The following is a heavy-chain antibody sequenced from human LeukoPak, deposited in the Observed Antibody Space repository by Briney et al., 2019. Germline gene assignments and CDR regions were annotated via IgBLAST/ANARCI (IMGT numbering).Heavy chain of an antibody. CDR1: GFGFSNFW. D-gene: IGHD3-22*01. J-gene: IGHJ4*02. Sequence: HAGVSLRLSCAASGFGFSNFWMSWVRQAPGKGPEWVANIKEYGSLKNYVDSVEGPFTVSRDNAKNTLYLQMNSLRLEDTAVYYCARVEDYYYDSSPDNFDYWGQGTLVTVSS. CDR3: ARVEDYYYDSSPDNFDY. V-gene: IGHV3-7*01. CDR2: IKEYGSLK.